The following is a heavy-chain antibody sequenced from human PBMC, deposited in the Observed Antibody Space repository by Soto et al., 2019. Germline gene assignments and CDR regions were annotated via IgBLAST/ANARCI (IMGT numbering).Heavy chain of an antibody. D-gene: IGHD4-17*01. J-gene: IGHJ4*02. CDR2: IYNSGST. Sequence: PSETLSLACAVSRGSISSRKGWNGVRQPPGKGLEWIGEIYNSGSTNYNPSLKSRVTISVDKSKNQFSLKLSSVTAADTAVYSCARVDGDYDYWGQGTLVTVS. V-gene: IGHV4-4*02. CDR3: ARVDGDYDY. CDR1: RGSISSRKG.